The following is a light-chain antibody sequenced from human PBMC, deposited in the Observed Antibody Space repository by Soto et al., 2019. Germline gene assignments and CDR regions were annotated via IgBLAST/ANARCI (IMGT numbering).Light chain of an antibody. CDR1: SAFNVATYR. CDR2: YMSDSDK. Sequence: QPVLTQPSSLSASPGASASLTCTLRSAFNVATYRIYWYQQKTGSPPQFLLRYMSDSDKQQGSGVPSRFSGSKDASANAGILLITGLQSEDEADYYCQSYDRSLSGSFFGTGTKLTVL. CDR3: QSYDRSLSGSF. V-gene: IGLV5-45*03. J-gene: IGLJ1*01.